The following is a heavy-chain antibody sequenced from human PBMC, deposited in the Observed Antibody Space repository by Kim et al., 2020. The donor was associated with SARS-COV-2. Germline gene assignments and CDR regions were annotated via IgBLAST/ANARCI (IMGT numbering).Heavy chain of an antibody. CDR1: GGSISSGSYY. V-gene: IGHV4-61*02. J-gene: IGHJ3*02. CDR3: ARVYRGRTLDPRGLGDAFDI. CDR2: IYTSGST. D-gene: IGHD1-1*01. Sequence: SETLSLTCTVSGGSISSGSYYWSWIRQPAGKGLEWIGRIYTSGSTNSNPSLKSRVTISVDTSKNQFSLKLSSVTAADTAVYYCARVYRGRTLDPRGLGDAFDIWGQGTMVTVS.